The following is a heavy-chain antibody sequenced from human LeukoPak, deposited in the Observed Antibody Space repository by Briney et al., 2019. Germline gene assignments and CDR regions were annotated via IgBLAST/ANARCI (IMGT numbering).Heavy chain of an antibody. CDR1: GGSITSYY. D-gene: IGHD6-19*01. Sequence: PSETLSLTCTVSGGSITSYYWSWIRQPPGKGLEWIGRIHTNGGTNYNPSLSSRVTLSVDTSKNQRSLKLTSVTAEDEALYHCGRDLAVAGTVTHRFDPWGQGTLVTVSS. V-gene: IGHV4-4*07. CDR3: GRDLAVAGTVTHRFDP. J-gene: IGHJ5*02. CDR2: IHTNGGT.